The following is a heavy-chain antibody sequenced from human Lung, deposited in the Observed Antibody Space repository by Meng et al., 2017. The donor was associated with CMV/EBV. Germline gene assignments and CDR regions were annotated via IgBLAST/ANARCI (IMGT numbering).Heavy chain of an antibody. Sequence: ASXXVSCKASGYTLTTYGIIWVRQAPGQGLEWMGWVNPYNGDGGYAQRFQGRVTVTTDTSINTAYLELTSLRSDDTAVYYCVRAVHGLEIWGQGTTVTVSS. CDR2: VNPYNGDG. J-gene: IGHJ6*02. CDR1: GYTLTTYG. CDR3: VRAVHGLEI. V-gene: IGHV1-8*01. D-gene: IGHD4-17*01.